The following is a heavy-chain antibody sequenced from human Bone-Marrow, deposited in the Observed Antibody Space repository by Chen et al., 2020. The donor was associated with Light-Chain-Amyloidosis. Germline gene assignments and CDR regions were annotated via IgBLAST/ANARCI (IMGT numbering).Heavy chain of an antibody. V-gene: IGHV5-51*01. CDR2: IYPDDSDA. J-gene: IGHJ4*02. D-gene: IGHD5-12*01. CDR3: ARRRDGYNFDY. CDR1: GYTFPNYW. Sequence: EVQLEQSGPEVKKPGESLTISCKGSGYTFPNYWIGWVRQMPGKGLEWMGVIYPDDSDARYSPSFEGQVTISADKSITTAYLQRRSLKASDTAMYYCARRRDGYNFDYWGQGTLVTVSS.